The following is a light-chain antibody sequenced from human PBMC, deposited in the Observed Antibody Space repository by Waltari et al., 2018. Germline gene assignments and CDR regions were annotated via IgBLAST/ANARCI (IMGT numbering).Light chain of an antibody. Sequence: QSALTQPASVSGSPGQSITISCTRTSRAVGTYNLVSWYQQHPGKAPKLLISEVSERPSGVSDRFSASKSADTASLTISGLQAEDEADYYCCSYSRSTTFVIFGGGTKLTVL. J-gene: IGLJ2*01. V-gene: IGLV2-23*02. CDR3: CSYSRSTTFVI. CDR1: SRAVGTYNL. CDR2: EVS.